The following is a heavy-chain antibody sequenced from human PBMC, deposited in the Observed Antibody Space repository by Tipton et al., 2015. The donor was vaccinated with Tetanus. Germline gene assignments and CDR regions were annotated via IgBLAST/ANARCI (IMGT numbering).Heavy chain of an antibody. J-gene: IGHJ4*02. CDR2: IYPGDSNI. CDR3: ARRRTTTALSYYFDS. CDR1: GYTCLSYW. Sequence: QSGAEVKKPGESLKISCKGSGYTCLSYWIGWVRQMPGKGLEWMGIIYPGDSNIRYSPSFQGQVTISADRSISTAYLQWSSLKASDTAMYYCARRRTTTALSYYFDSWGQGTLVTVSS. D-gene: IGHD4-17*01. V-gene: IGHV5-51*01.